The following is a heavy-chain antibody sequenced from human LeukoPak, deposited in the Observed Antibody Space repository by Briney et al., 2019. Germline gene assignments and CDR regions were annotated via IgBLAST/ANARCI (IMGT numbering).Heavy chain of an antibody. V-gene: IGHV3-66*02. Sequence: GGSLRLSCAASGFTDSTNYMSWVRQAPGKGLEWVSVISSGGTPYYADSVKGRFTISRDSSENTLYLQMHSLRAEDTAVYYCARGGAGYAFDYWGQGTLVTVSS. CDR2: ISSGGTP. CDR1: GFTDSTNY. D-gene: IGHD5-12*01. J-gene: IGHJ4*02. CDR3: ARGGAGYAFDY.